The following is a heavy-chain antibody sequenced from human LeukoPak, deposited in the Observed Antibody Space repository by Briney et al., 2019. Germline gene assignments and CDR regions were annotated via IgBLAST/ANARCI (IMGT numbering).Heavy chain of an antibody. J-gene: IGHJ4*02. Sequence: PSETLSLTCTVSGGSISSYYWSWIRQPPGKGLEWIGYIYYSGSTNYNPSLKSRVTISVDTSKSQFSLKLSSVTAADTAVYYCATDYYGSGSHDYWGQGTLVTVSS. CDR2: IYYSGST. CDR3: ATDYYGSGSHDY. D-gene: IGHD3-10*01. CDR1: GGSISSYY. V-gene: IGHV4-59*01.